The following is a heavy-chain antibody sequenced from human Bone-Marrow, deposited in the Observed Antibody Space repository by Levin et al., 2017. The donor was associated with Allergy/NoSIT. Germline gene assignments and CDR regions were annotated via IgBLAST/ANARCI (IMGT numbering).Heavy chain of an antibody. Sequence: GESLKISCTASEYIFTGYYLNWVRQAPGQGLEWMGRINPKSDGRNYAQKFQGRVTMTRDTSTSTAYMELTGLRFDDTAVYYCAREGGDYAPLDYWGRGTLVTVSS. CDR2: INPKSDGR. V-gene: IGHV1-2*06. J-gene: IGHJ4*02. CDR1: EYIFTGYY. CDR3: AREGGDYAPLDY. D-gene: IGHD3-16*01.